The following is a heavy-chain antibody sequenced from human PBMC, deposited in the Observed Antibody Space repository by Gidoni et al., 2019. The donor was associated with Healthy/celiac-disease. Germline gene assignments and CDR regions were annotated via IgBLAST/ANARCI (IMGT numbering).Heavy chain of an antibody. CDR3: AHSPYDFWSGYKYYFDY. V-gene: IGHV2-5*01. Sequence: QITLKESVPTLVKPTQTLTLTCPFSGFSLSTSGVGVGWIRQPPGKALEWLALIYWNDDKRYSPSLKSRLTITKDTSKNQVVLTMTNMDPVDTATYYCAHSPYDFWSGYKYYFDYWGQGTLVTVSS. CDR2: IYWNDDK. CDR1: GFSLSTSGVG. D-gene: IGHD3-3*01. J-gene: IGHJ4*02.